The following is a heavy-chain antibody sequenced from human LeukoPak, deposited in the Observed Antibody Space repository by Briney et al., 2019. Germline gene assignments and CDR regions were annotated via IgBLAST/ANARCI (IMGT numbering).Heavy chain of an antibody. CDR2: IFYSGST. V-gene: IGHV4-61*05. J-gene: IGHJ4*02. D-gene: IGHD3-3*01. Sequence: SETLSLTCTVSGGSISSNSYYWGWIRQPPGKGLEWIGYIFYSGSTNYNPSLKSRVTISVDTSKNQFSLKLSSVTAADTAVYYCVRSDDFWSGYYGYWGQGTLVTVSS. CDR1: GGSISSNSYY. CDR3: VRSDDFWSGYYGY.